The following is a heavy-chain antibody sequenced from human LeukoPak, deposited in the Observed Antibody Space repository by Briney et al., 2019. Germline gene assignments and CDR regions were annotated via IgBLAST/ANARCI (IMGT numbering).Heavy chain of an antibody. V-gene: IGHV3-74*01. Sequence: GGSLRLSCTTSEFTFSGYWMHWVRQGPGKGLVWVSRINRDGTTTTYADSVQGRFTISRDNAKNTLYLQMDTLRVEDTAVYYCASSTTRGTTSSYAYHMDVWGRGTTVTVSS. CDR1: EFTFSGYW. CDR3: ASSTTRGTTSSYAYHMDV. D-gene: IGHD1-1*01. CDR2: INRDGTTT. J-gene: IGHJ6*03.